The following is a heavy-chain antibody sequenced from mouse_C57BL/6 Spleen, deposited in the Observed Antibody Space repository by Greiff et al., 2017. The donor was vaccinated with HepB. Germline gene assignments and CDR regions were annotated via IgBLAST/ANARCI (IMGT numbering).Heavy chain of an antibody. J-gene: IGHJ3*01. CDR1: GYTFTSYD. CDR2: IYPRDGST. Sequence: QVQLQQSGPELVKPGASVKLSCKASGYTFTSYDINWVKQRPGQGLEWIVWIYPRDGSTKDNEKFKGKATVTVDPCASTAYMELHILTSEDSAGYFCASHYYGSRAWFAYWGQGTLVTVSA. V-gene: IGHV1-85*01. CDR3: ASHYYGSRAWFAY. D-gene: IGHD1-1*01.